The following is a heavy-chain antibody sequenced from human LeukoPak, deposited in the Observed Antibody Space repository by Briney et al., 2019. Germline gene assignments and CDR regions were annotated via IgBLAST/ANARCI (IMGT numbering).Heavy chain of an antibody. J-gene: IGHJ6*03. Sequence: GGSLRLSCAASGFTFSSYIMNWVRQAPGKGLEWVSSISSSSSYIYYADSVKGRFTISRDNAKNSLYLQMNSLRAEDTAVYYCARDLGQYYYYYMDVWGKGTTVTVSS. V-gene: IGHV3-21*01. D-gene: IGHD7-27*01. CDR2: ISSSSSYI. CDR1: GFTFSSYI. CDR3: ARDLGQYYYYYMDV.